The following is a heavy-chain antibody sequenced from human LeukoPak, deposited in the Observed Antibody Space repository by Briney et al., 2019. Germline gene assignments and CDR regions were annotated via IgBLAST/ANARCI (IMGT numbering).Heavy chain of an antibody. Sequence: PSETLSLTCTVPGGSISTYYWSWIRQPPGKGLEWIGYIYYSGSTNYNPSLKSRVTISLDTYKNQFSLKLNSVTAADTAMYYCARSFSPNYYDLLDYWGQGTLVTVSS. J-gene: IGHJ4*02. CDR1: GGSISTYY. CDR2: IYYSGST. V-gene: IGHV4-59*01. D-gene: IGHD3-22*01. CDR3: ARSFSPNYYDLLDY.